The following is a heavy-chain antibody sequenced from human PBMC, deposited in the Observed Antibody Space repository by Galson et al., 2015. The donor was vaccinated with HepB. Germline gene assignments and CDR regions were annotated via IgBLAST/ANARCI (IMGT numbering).Heavy chain of an antibody. CDR3: TRDIVGATGYFDY. D-gene: IGHD1-26*01. CDR1: GFTFGDYA. Sequence: SLRLSCAASGFTFGDYAMSWVRQAPGKGLEWVGFIRSKAYGGTTEYAASVKGRFTISRDDSKSIAYLQMNSLKTEDTAVYYCTRDIVGATGYFDYWGQGTLVTGSS. V-gene: IGHV3-49*04. CDR2: IRSKAYGGTT. J-gene: IGHJ4*02.